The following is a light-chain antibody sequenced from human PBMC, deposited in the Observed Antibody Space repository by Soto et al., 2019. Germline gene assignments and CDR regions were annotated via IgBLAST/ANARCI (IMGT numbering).Light chain of an antibody. J-gene: IGKJ5*01. CDR1: QSVSSSY. CDR3: QQYGSSPIT. CDR2: GAS. V-gene: IGKV3-20*01. Sequence: EIVLTQSPGTLSLSPGERATLSCRASQSVSSSYLAWYQQKPAQAPRLLIYGASSRATGIPDRFSGIGSGTEFTLTISRLEPEDFAVYYCQQYGSSPITFGQGTRLEIK.